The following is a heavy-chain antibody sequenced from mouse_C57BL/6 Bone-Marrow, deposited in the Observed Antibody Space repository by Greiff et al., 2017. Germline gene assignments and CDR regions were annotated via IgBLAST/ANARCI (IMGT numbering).Heavy chain of an antibody. J-gene: IGHJ2*01. CDR2: INYDGSST. Sequence: EVKLMESEGGLVQPGSSMKLSCTASGFTFSDYYMAWVRQVPEKGLEWVANINYDGSSTYYLDSLKSRFIISRDNAKNILYLQMSSLKSEDTATYYCARARGSGSTYFDYWGQGTTLTVSS. V-gene: IGHV5-16*01. CDR1: GFTFSDYY. CDR3: ARARGSGSTYFDY. D-gene: IGHD1-1*01.